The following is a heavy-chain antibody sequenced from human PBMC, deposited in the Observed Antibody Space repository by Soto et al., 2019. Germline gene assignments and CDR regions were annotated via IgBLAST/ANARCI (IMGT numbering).Heavy chain of an antibody. Sequence: EVQLVESGGGLVQPGGSLRLSCAASGFTFSSYDMHWVRQATGKGLEWVSAIGTAGDPYYPGSVKGRFTISRENAKNSLYLQMNSLRAGDTAVYYCARGAPHCSSTSCYYGMEVWGQGTTVTVSS. J-gene: IGHJ6*02. CDR1: GFTFSSYD. CDR2: IGTAGDP. V-gene: IGHV3-13*05. D-gene: IGHD2-2*01. CDR3: ARGAPHCSSTSCYYGMEV.